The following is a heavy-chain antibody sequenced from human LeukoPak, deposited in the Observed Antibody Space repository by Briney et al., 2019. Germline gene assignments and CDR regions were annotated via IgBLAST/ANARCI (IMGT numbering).Heavy chain of an antibody. J-gene: IGHJ4*02. CDR1: GFTFSTYC. CDR3: ARDYAGSPDY. CDR2: INGDGSTT. D-gene: IGHD3-10*01. Sequence: GGSLTLSCTASGFTFSTYCFNWVRQSPGKGLVWVALINGDGSTTNNADSVKGRFTISRDNAKNTAYLQMNSLRDEDTAVYYCARDYAGSPDYWGQGTLVTVSA. V-gene: IGHV3-74*01.